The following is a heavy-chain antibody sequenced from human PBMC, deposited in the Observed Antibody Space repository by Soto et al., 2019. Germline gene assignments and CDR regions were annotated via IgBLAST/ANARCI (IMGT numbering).Heavy chain of an antibody. V-gene: IGHV5-51*01. CDR1: GYSFTSYW. J-gene: IGHJ3*02. CDR3: ARLREYSGYDWPPGGAFDI. CDR2: IYPGDSDT. Sequence: GESLKISCKGSGYSFTSYWIGWVRQMPGKGLEWMGIIYPGDSDTRYSPSFQGQVTISADKSISTAYLQWSSLKASDTAMYYCARLREYSGYDWPPGGAFDIWGQGTMVTVSS. D-gene: IGHD5-12*01.